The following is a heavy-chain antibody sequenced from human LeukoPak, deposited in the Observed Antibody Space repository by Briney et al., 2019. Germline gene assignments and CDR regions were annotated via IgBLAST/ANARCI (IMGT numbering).Heavy chain of an antibody. CDR3: ARAGTYYGSGSFYYYYGMDV. Sequence: SVKVSCQASGGTFSSYAISWVRQAPGQGLEWMGGIIPIFGTANYAQKFQGRVTITADESTSTAYMELSSLRSEDTAVYYCARAGTYYGSGSFYYYYGMDVWGQGTTVTVSS. J-gene: IGHJ6*02. CDR1: GGTFSSYA. D-gene: IGHD3-10*01. V-gene: IGHV1-69*01. CDR2: IIPIFGTA.